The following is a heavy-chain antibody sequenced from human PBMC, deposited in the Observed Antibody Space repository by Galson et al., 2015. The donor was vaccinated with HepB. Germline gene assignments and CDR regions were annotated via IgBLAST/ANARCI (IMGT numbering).Heavy chain of an antibody. CDR2: IFYSGIT. CDR1: GASMNPYY. Sequence: SETLSLTCTVSGASMNPYYWNWIRQSPGKGLEWIGYIFYSGITNYNPSLKSRVTILLDTSKNQFSLKLRSVTAADTAVYYCARHYKRGTSTWSRGSSWFAPWGLGSLVSVSS. CDR3: ARHYKRGTSTWSRGSSWFAP. D-gene: IGHD2-2*01. V-gene: IGHV4-59*08. J-gene: IGHJ5*02.